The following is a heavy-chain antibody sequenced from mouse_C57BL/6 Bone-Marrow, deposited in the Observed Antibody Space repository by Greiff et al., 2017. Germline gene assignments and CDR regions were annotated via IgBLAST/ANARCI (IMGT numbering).Heavy chain of an antibody. CDR1: GYTFTSYW. J-gene: IGHJ2*01. D-gene: IGHD3-1*01. CDR2: IYPTSGRT. V-gene: IGHV1-55*01. CDR3: AKSGPLGRSFDY. Sequence: QVQLKQPGAELVKPGASVKMSCKASGYTFTSYWITWVKQRPGQGLEWIGDIYPTSGRTNYNEKFKSKAILAVDTSSNTAYMQLSSLPAEDSAVFYGAKSGPLGRSFDYWGQGTTLTVSS.